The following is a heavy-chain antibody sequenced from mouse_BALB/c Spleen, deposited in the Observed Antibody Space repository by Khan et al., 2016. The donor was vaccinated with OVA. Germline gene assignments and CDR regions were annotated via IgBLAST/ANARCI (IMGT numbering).Heavy chain of an antibody. CDR1: GYTFTNYG. J-gene: IGHJ1*01. CDR3: ARTFTPATSYVDV. V-gene: IGHV9-1*02. D-gene: IGHD1-2*01. CDR2: INTYTGEP. Sequence: QIQLVQSGPELKKPGETVKISCKASGYTFTNYGMNWVKQAPGKGLKWMGWINTYTGEPTYADDFKGRFAFSLETSASTAYLQINNLKNEDMATYFCARTFTPATSYVDVWGAGTTVTVSS.